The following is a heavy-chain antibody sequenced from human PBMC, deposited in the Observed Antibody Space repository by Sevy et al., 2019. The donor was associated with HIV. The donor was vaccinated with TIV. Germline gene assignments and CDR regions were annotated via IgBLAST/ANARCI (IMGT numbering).Heavy chain of an antibody. J-gene: IGHJ4*02. V-gene: IGHV3-11*04. CDR3: ARPQEVAAHLWNYFNY. CDR2: ISPSGDTL. Sequence: GESLKISCAASGFTFSDYYINWIRQAPGKGLEWVSYISPSGDTLYYADSVRGRFTISRDNARNSVYLHMNSLRAEDTAVYYCARPQEVAAHLWNYFNYWGQGTVVTVSS. D-gene: IGHD2-15*01. CDR1: GFTFSDYY.